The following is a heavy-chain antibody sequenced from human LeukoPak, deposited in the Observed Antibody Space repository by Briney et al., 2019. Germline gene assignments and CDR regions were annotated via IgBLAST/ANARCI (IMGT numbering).Heavy chain of an antibody. CDR2: IKSKTGGGTT. Sequence: PGGSLRLSCAASRFTFSNAWMNWVRQAPGKGLEWVGRIKSKTGGGTTDYAAPVKGRFTISRDDSQNSLYLQMNSLKTEDTGVYYCTTADYNDYEQDYWGQGTLVTVSS. CDR3: TTADYNDYEQDY. J-gene: IGHJ4*02. V-gene: IGHV3-15*01. CDR1: RFTFSNAW. D-gene: IGHD4-11*01.